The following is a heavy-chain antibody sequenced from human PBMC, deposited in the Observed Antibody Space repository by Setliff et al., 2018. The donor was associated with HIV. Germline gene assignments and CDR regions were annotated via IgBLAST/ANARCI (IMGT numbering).Heavy chain of an antibody. CDR3: ARVGVDSQEYFQH. CDR1: GYTFTTYS. J-gene: IGHJ1*01. CDR2: INTKTGNP. Sequence: RASVKVSCKASGYTFTTYSMNWVRQAPGQGLEWMGWINTKTGNPTYAQGFTGRFVFSLDTSVSTAYLQINSLKAEDTAIYYSARVGVDSQEYFQHWGQGTLVTVSS. V-gene: IGHV7-4-1*02. D-gene: IGHD3-3*01.